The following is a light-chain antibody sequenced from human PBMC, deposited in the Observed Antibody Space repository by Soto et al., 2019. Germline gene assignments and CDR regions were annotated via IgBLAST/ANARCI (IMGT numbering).Light chain of an antibody. Sequence: EIVLTQSPATLSLSPGERATLSCSASQSVSSYLAWYQQKPGQAPRLLIYGASTRATGIPVRFSGSGSGTEFTLTISSLQPDDFATYYCQQYNSYSYTFGQGTK. V-gene: IGKV3-15*01. CDR2: GAS. CDR3: QQYNSYSYT. CDR1: QSVSSY. J-gene: IGKJ2*01.